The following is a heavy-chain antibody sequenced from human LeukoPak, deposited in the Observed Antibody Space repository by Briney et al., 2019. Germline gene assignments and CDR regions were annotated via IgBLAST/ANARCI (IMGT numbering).Heavy chain of an antibody. Sequence: TPSETLSLTCTVSGGSISSYYWSWIRQPPGKGLEWIGYIYYSGSTNYNPSLKSRVTMSLDASKNQVSLYLTSVTAADTAMYFCARSFSEKFYFESWGQGTLVTVSS. CDR2: IYYSGST. V-gene: IGHV4-59*08. CDR3: ARSFSEKFYFES. CDR1: GGSISSYY. D-gene: IGHD1-26*01. J-gene: IGHJ4*02.